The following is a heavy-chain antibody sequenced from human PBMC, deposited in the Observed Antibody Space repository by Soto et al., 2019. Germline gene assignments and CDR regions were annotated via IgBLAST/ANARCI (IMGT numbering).Heavy chain of an antibody. CDR2: ISSSSSYI. D-gene: IGHD3-3*01. CDR3: ARVSFGVVIFPFDI. CDR1: GFTFSSYS. V-gene: IGHV3-21*01. J-gene: IGHJ3*02. Sequence: EVQLVESGGGLVKPGGSLRLSCAASGFTFSSYSMNWVRQAPGKGLEWVSSISSSSSYIYYADSVKGRFTISRDNAKNSLYLQMNSLRAEDTAVYYCARVSFGVVIFPFDIWGQGIMVTVSS.